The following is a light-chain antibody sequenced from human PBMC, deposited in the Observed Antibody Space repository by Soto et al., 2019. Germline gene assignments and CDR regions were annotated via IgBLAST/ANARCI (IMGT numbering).Light chain of an antibody. CDR1: QSISSW. CDR3: KQYNSYSWT. Sequence: DIQMPQSPSTLSASVGDRVTITCRASQSISSWLAWYQQKPGKAPKLLIYDASSLESGVPSRFSGSGSGTEFTLTISSLQPDDFATYYCKQYNSYSWTFGQGTKLEIK. V-gene: IGKV1-5*01. CDR2: DAS. J-gene: IGKJ1*01.